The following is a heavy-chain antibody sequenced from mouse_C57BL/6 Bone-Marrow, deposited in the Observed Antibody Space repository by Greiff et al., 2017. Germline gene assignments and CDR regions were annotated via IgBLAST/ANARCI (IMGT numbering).Heavy chain of an antibody. CDR1: GFSLTSYG. CDR3: ARGDEVDY. CDR2: IWSGGST. J-gene: IGHJ2*01. D-gene: IGHD3-3*01. V-gene: IGHV2-2*01. Sequence: QVQLQQSGPGLVQPSQSLYITCTVSGFSLTSYGVHWVRQSPGKGLEWLGVIWSGGSTDYNAAFISRLSISKDNSKSQVFFKMNSLQADDTAIYYCARGDEVDYWGQGTTLTVSS.